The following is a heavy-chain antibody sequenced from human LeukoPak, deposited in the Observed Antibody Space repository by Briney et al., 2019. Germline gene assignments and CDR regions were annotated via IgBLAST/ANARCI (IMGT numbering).Heavy chain of an antibody. D-gene: IGHD4-17*01. CDR2: IYYSGST. V-gene: IGHV4-59*08. CDR3: ARRSYGVAFDI. Sequence: SETLSLTCTVSGGSISSYYWSWLRQPPGKGLEWIGYIYYSGSTNYNPSLKSRVTISVDTSKSQLSLKLSSVTAADTAVYYCARRSYGVAFDIWGQGTMVTVSS. J-gene: IGHJ3*02. CDR1: GGSISSYY.